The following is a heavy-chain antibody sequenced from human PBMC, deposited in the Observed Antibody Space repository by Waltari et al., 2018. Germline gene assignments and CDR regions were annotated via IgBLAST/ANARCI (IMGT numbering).Heavy chain of an antibody. D-gene: IGHD6-13*01. CDR3: ARDPPRIAAAGTGGMDV. V-gene: IGHV1-69*12. CDR2: IIPIFGTA. Sequence: QVQLVQSGAEVKKPGSSVKVSCKASGGTFSSYAISWVRQAPGQGLEWMGGIIPIFGTANYAQKFQGRVTITADESTSTAYMGLSSLRSEDTAVYYCARDPPRIAAAGTGGMDVWGQGTTVTVSS. CDR1: GGTFSSYA. J-gene: IGHJ6*02.